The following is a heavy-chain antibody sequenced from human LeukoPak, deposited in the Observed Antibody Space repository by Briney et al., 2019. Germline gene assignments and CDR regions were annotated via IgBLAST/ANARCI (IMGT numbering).Heavy chain of an antibody. CDR3: AKASTDDFWSADSFDP. V-gene: IGHV3-23*01. Sequence: GGSLRLSCAASGFTFSSYAMSWVRQAPGKGLEWVSAISGSGGSTYYADSVKGRFTISRDNSKNTLYLQMNSPRAEDTAVYYCAKASTDDFWSADSFDPWGQGTLVTVSS. CDR1: GFTFSSYA. J-gene: IGHJ5*02. D-gene: IGHD3-3*01. CDR2: ISGSGGST.